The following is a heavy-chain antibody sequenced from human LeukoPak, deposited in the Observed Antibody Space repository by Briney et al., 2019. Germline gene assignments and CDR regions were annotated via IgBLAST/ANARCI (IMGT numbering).Heavy chain of an antibody. CDR1: GYSISSGYY. D-gene: IGHD5-18*01. V-gene: IGHV4-38-2*02. Sequence: KTSETLSLTCTVSGYSISSGYYWGWIRQPPGKGLEWIGSIYYSGSTYYNPSLKSRVTISVDTSKNQFSLKLSSVTAADTAVYYCARSALDTAMVPLDYWGQGTLVTVSS. J-gene: IGHJ4*02. CDR2: IYYSGST. CDR3: ARSALDTAMVPLDY.